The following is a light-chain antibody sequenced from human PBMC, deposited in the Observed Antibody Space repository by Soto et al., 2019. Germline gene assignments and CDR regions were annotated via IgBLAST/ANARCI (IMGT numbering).Light chain of an antibody. CDR2: EVN. CDR3: SSYAGSSNV. CDR1: SSDVGGYNY. Sequence: QSVLTQPPSASASPGQSVAISYTGTSSDVGGYNYVSWYQQHPGKAPKLMIYEVNKRPSGVPDRFSGSKSGNTASLTVSGLQAEDEADYYCSSYAGSSNVFGTGTKVTVL. V-gene: IGLV2-8*01. J-gene: IGLJ1*01.